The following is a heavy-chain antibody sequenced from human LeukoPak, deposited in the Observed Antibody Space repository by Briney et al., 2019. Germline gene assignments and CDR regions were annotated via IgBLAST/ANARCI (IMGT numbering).Heavy chain of an antibody. D-gene: IGHD3-10*01. CDR2: IWYDGSNK. V-gene: IGHV3-33*01. Sequence: GGSLRPSCAASGFTFSSYGMHWVRQAPGKGLEWVAVIWYDGSNKYYADSVKGRFTISRDNSKNTLYLQMNSLRAEDTAVYYCAVLLWFGELSDDAFDIWGQGTMVTVSS. CDR3: AVLLWFGELSDDAFDI. CDR1: GFTFSSYG. J-gene: IGHJ3*02.